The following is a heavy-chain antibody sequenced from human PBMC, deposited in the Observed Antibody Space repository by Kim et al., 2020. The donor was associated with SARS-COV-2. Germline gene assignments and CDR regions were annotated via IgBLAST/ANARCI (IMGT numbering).Heavy chain of an antibody. CDR3: ARDDTMTLDY. J-gene: IGHJ4*02. CDR2: ST. Sequence: STNYNPSLKSRVTISVDTSKNQFSLKLSSVTAADTAVYYCARDDTMTLDYWGQGTLVTVSS. D-gene: IGHD3-22*01. V-gene: IGHV4-59*01.